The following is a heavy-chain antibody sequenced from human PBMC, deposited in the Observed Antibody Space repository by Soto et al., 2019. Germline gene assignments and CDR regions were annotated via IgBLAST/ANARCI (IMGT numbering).Heavy chain of an antibody. CDR2: IRSSSSYI. D-gene: IGHD6-6*01. J-gene: IGHJ6*02. CDR3: SRYSSSPQYYFYGMDV. CDR1: GFTFSSYS. Sequence: RLSCAASGFTFSSYSMNWIRQAPGKALEWVSSIRSSSSYIYYAHSVKGRFTISRDNAKNPLYLQMKSLRAEDTPASYCSRYSSSPQYYFYGMDVWGQGTTVTVSS. V-gene: IGHV3-21*01.